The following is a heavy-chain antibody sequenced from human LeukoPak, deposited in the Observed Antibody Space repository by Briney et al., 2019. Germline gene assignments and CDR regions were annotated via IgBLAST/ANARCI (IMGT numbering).Heavy chain of an antibody. CDR2: INHSGST. D-gene: IGHD2-15*01. CDR3: ARASGRGGSHSIFAS. CDR1: GGSFSGYY. V-gene: IGHV4-34*01. Sequence: SETLSLTCAVYGGSFSGYYWSWIRQPPGKGLEWIGEINHSGSTNYNPSLKSRVTISVDTSKNQFSLKLSSVTAAGTAVYYCARASGRGGSHSIFASWGQGTLVTVSS. J-gene: IGHJ4*02.